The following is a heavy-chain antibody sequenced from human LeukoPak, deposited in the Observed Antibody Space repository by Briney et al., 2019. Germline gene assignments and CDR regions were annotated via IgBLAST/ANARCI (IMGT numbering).Heavy chain of an antibody. J-gene: IGHJ5*02. CDR2: IYYSGST. CDR1: GGSISSYY. D-gene: IGHD5-24*01. V-gene: IGHV4-59*08. CDR3: ARGPGGYNHNWFDP. Sequence: PSETLSLTCTVSGGSISSYYWSWIRQPPGKGLEWIGYIYYSGSTNYNPSLKSRVTISVDTSKNQFTLKLSSVTAADTAVYYCARGPGGYNHNWFDPWGQGTLVIVSS.